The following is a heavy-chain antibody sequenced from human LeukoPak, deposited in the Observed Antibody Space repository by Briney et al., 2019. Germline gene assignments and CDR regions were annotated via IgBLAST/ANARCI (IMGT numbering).Heavy chain of an antibody. J-gene: IGHJ6*02. CDR3: AREGCGGGCYMHYYGMDV. CDR1: GFTFSSYS. V-gene: IGHV3-21*01. D-gene: IGHD2-21*02. Sequence: PGGSLRLSCAASGFTFSSYSMNWVRQAPGKGLEWVSSISSSSSYIYYADSVKGRFTISRDNAKNSLYLQMNSLRAEDTAVYYCAREGCGGGCYMHYYGMDVWGQGTTVTVSS. CDR2: ISSSSSYI.